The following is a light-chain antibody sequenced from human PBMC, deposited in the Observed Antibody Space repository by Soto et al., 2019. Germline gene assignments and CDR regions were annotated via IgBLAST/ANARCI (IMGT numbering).Light chain of an antibody. Sequence: MTQSPSTLSASVGDRVTITCRASQSVSSSLAWYQQTPGRAPRLLIYGASTRATGIPTRFSGSGSGTEFTLTISSLQSEDFAVYFCQQYNNWPPLTFGGGTKVDIK. CDR1: QSVSSS. CDR3: QQYNNWPPLT. CDR2: GAS. J-gene: IGKJ4*01. V-gene: IGKV3-15*01.